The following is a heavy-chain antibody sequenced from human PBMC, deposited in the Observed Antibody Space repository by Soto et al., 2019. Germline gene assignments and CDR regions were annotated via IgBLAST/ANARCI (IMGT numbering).Heavy chain of an antibody. Sequence: GESLKISCKGSGYSFTSYWIGWVRQMPGKGLEWMGIIYPGDSDTRYSPSFQGQVTISADKSISTAYLQWSSLKASDTAMYYCARHITYYDSSGYYQYYYYGMDVWGQGTTVTVSS. CDR2: IYPGDSDT. D-gene: IGHD3-22*01. CDR1: GYSFTSYW. V-gene: IGHV5-51*01. CDR3: ARHITYYDSSGYYQYYYYGMDV. J-gene: IGHJ6*02.